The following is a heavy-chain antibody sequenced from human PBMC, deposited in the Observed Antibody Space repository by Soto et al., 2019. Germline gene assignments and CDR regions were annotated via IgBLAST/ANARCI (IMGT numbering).Heavy chain of an antibody. CDR3: ARVGVYCSGGSCFRWFDP. Sequence: QVQLQQWGAGLLKPSETLSLTCAVYGGSFSGYYWSWIRQPPGKGLEWIGEINHSGSTNYNPSLKSRVTISVDTSKNQFSLKLSSVTAADTAVCYCARVGVYCSGGSCFRWFDPWGQGTLVTVSS. J-gene: IGHJ5*02. V-gene: IGHV4-34*01. CDR2: INHSGST. CDR1: GGSFSGYY. D-gene: IGHD2-15*01.